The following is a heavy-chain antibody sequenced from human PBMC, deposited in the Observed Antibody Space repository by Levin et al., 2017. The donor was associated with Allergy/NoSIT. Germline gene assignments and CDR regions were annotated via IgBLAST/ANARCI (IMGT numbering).Heavy chain of an antibody. Sequence: ASVKVSCKASGYTFTGYYMHWVRQAPGQGLEWMGWINPNSGGTNYAQKFQGRVTMTRDTSISTAYMELSRLRSDDTAVYYCAKGHLEGGYNPVDYWGQGTLVTVSS. J-gene: IGHJ4*02. V-gene: IGHV1-2*02. CDR3: AKGHLEGGYNPVDY. D-gene: IGHD5-24*01. CDR1: GYTFTGYY. CDR2: INPNSGGT.